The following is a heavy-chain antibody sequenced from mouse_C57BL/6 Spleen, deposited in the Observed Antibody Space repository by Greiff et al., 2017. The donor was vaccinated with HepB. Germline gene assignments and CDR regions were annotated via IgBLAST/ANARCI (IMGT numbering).Heavy chain of an antibody. CDR2: ISDGGSYT. CDR1: GFTFSSYA. CDR3: ARGVDY. Sequence: DVQLQESGGGLVKPGGSLKLSCAASGFTFSSYAMSWVRPTPEKRLEWVATISDGGSYTYYPDNVKGRFTISRDNAKNNLYLQMSHLKSEDTAMYYCARGVDYWGQGTTLTVSS. V-gene: IGHV5-4*01. J-gene: IGHJ2*01.